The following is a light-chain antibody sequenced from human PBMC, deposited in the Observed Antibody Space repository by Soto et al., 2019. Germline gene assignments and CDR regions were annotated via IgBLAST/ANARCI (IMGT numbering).Light chain of an antibody. CDR1: QDISNY. Sequence: DIQMTQSPSSLSASVGDRVTITCRASQDISNYLNWYQQRPGKAPKILIYDASNLERGVPSRFSGTRSGTHFTFAITSLQPEDVATYYCQQSDSLPITFGQGTRLEI. J-gene: IGKJ5*01. CDR2: DAS. CDR3: QQSDSLPIT. V-gene: IGKV1-33*01.